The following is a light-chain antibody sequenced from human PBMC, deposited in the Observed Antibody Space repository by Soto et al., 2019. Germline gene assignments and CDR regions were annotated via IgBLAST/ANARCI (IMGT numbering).Light chain of an antibody. V-gene: IGLV3-25*03. CDR1: ALPKQY. CDR3: QSADSSGGDYVV. Sequence: SYELTQPPSVSVSPGQTARITCSGDALPKQYAYWYQQKPGQAPVLVIYKDSERPSGIPERFSGSSSGTTVTLTISGVQAEDEADYYCQSADSSGGDYVVFGGGTKLTVL. CDR2: KDS. J-gene: IGLJ2*01.